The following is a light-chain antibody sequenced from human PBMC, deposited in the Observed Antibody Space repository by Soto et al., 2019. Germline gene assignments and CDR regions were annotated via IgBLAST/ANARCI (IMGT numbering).Light chain of an antibody. Sequence: EIVMTQSPATLSVSPGERVTLSCRASQSVSSDLAWYHHKPGQAPRLIIYGASTRATGIPARFSGSGFGTEFTLTISSLQSEDFAVYYCQQYSNWPSWTFGQGTKVEIK. CDR3: QQYSNWPSWT. CDR2: GAS. J-gene: IGKJ1*01. CDR1: QSVSSD. V-gene: IGKV3-15*01.